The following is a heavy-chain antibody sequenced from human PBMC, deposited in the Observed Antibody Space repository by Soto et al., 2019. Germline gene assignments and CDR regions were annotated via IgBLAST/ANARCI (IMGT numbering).Heavy chain of an antibody. J-gene: IGHJ4*02. CDR2: ISSSSSTI. CDR1: GFTFSSYS. CDR3: ARGGGVVTGTPLDY. Sequence: EVQLVESGGGLVQPGGSLRLSCAASGFTFSSYSMNWVGQAPGKGLEWVSYISSSSSTIYYADSVKGRFTISRDNAKNSLYLQMKSLRDEDTAVYYCARGGGVVTGTPLDYWGQGTLVTVSS. V-gene: IGHV3-48*02. D-gene: IGHD1-20*01.